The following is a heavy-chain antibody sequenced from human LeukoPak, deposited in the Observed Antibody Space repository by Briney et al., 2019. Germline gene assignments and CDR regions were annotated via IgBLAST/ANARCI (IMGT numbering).Heavy chain of an antibody. CDR2: ISERGGST. J-gene: IGHJ4*02. D-gene: IGHD3-10*01. Sequence: GGSLRLSCVVSGFSLSNYAMSWVRQAPGKGLEWVSYISERGGSTTYADSVKGRFTIYRDNSLNTVFLKMNSLRAEDTDVYFCAKRGVVIRGILVIGYHTEAYHYDYWGQGALVSVSS. CDR3: AKRGVVIRGILVIGYHTEAYHYDY. V-gene: IGHV3-23*01. CDR1: GFSLSNYA.